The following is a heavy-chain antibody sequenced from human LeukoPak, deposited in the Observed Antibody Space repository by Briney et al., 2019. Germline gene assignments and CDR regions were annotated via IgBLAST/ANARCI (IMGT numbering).Heavy chain of an antibody. CDR2: IYYSGST. CDR3: ARASIAAAGRSIDY. Sequence: SETLSLTCTVSGVSISSYYWSWIRQPPGKGLEWIGYIYYSGSTNYNPSLKSRVTISVDTSKNQFSLKLSSVTAADTAVYYCARASIAAAGRSIDYWGQGTLVTVSS. V-gene: IGHV4-59*01. CDR1: GVSISSYY. J-gene: IGHJ4*02. D-gene: IGHD6-13*01.